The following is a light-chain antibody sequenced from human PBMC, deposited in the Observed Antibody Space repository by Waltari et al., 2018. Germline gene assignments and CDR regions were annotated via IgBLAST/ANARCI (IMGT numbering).Light chain of an antibody. V-gene: IGKV1-16*01. CDR3: QQGYTYPFT. CDR2: RAS. Sequence: DIQMTQSPSSLSASVGDTVTITCQATQGIVNNLNWYQQKPGKAPKLLIYRASSLQSGIPSWFSGSGSGTDFTLTISSLQPEDFASYYCQQGYTYPFTFGPGTKLDIK. CDR1: QGIVNN. J-gene: IGKJ3*01.